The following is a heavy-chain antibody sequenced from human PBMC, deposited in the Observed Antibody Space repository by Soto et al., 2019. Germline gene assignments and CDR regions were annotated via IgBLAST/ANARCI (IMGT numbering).Heavy chain of an antibody. CDR3: AKGLVRSGYADY. CDR1: GFTFDDYA. V-gene: IGHV3-9*01. Sequence: EVQLVESGGGLVQPGRSLRLSCAASGFTFDDYAMHWVRQAPGKGLEWVSGISWNSGSIGYADSVKGRFTISRDNAKNSLYLQMNSLRAEDTALYYCAKGLVRSGYADYWGQGTLVTVSS. CDR2: ISWNSGSI. D-gene: IGHD5-12*01. J-gene: IGHJ4*02.